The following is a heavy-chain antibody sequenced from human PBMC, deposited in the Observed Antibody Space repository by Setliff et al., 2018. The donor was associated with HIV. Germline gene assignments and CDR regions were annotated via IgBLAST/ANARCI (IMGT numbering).Heavy chain of an antibody. CDR3: ARDNYYDSSAGGYCFDY. J-gene: IGHJ4*02. V-gene: IGHV1-69*05. CDR2: IIPIFGTA. Sequence: GASVKVSCKASGGTFSSYAISWVRQAPGQGLEWMGGIIPIFGTANYAQKFQGRVTITTDESTSTAYMELSSLRSEDTAVYYCARDNYYDSSAGGYCFDYWGQGTLVTVSS. CDR1: GGTFSSYA. D-gene: IGHD3-22*01.